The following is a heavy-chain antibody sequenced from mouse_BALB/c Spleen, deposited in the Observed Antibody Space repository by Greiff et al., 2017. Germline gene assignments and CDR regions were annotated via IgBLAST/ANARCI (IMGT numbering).Heavy chain of an antibody. J-gene: IGHJ1*01. CDR3: ARSYYGSWYFDV. CDR2: IDPYYGGT. Sequence: VQLQQSGPELEKPGASVKISCKASGYSFTGYNMNWVKQSNGKSLEWIGNIDPYYGGTSYNQKFKGKATLTVDKSSSTAHMELRSLASKDSAVYFCARSYYGSWYFDVWGAGTTVTVSS. V-gene: IGHV1-20*02. D-gene: IGHD1-1*01. CDR1: GYSFTGYN.